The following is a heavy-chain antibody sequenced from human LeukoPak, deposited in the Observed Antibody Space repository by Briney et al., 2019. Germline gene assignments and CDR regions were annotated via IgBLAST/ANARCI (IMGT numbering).Heavy chain of an antibody. J-gene: IGHJ6*02. CDR1: GYTFTSYD. CDR2: MNPNSGNT. V-gene: IGHV1-8*01. D-gene: IGHD6-19*01. CDR3: ARSLPRMVAGRSYGMDV. Sequence: GASVKVSCKASGYTFTSYDINWVRQATGQGLEWMGWMNPNSGNTGYAQKFQGRVTMTRNTSISTVYMELSSLRSEDTAVYYCARSLPRMVAGRSYGMDVWGQGTTVTVSS.